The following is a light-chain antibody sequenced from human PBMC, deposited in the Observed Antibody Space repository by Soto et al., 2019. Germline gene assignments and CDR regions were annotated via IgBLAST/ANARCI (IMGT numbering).Light chain of an antibody. J-gene: IGKJ2*01. CDR3: QQYNNWPHT. Sequence: MTQSPSTLSASVGDRVTVTCRASQSVSSKLAWFQQKPGQAPRLLIYFASTRATDIPARFSGSGSGTEFTLTISSLQSEDFAVYYCQQYNNWPHTFGQGTKLEIK. CDR2: FAS. V-gene: IGKV3-15*01. CDR1: QSVSSK.